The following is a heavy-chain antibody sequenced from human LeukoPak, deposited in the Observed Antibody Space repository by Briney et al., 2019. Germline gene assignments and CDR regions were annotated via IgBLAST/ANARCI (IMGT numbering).Heavy chain of an antibody. V-gene: IGHV1-8*01. D-gene: IGHD6-13*01. Sequence: ASVRVSCKASGYTFTSYDINWVRQATGQGLEWMGWMNPNSGKTGYAQKFQGRVTMTGNTSINTAYMELSSLRSEDTAVYYCARGRSSWYSDYWGQGTLVTVSS. CDR2: MNPNSGKT. CDR3: ARGRSSWYSDY. CDR1: GYTFTSYD. J-gene: IGHJ4*02.